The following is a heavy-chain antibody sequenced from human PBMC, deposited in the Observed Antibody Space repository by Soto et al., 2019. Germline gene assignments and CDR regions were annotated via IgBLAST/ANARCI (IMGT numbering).Heavy chain of an antibody. V-gene: IGHV4-38-2*01. J-gene: IGHJ5*02. CDR1: GYSISSGYY. D-gene: IGHD6-13*01. CDR3: ARSLLTSSWYAGS. Sequence: PSETLSLTCVVSGYSISSGYYWGWIRQPPGKGLEWIGSIYHSGTTCYNPSLKSRGTISLDTSRNQFSLKLTSVAAADTAVYYCARSLLTSSWYAGSWGQGTLVTVSS. CDR2: IYHSGTT.